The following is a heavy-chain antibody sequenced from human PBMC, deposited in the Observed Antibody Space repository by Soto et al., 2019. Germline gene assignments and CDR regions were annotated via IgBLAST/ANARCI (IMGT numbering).Heavy chain of an antibody. CDR2: ISYDGNNK. CDR3: AKDEVLVVAVARDYYGMDV. CDR1: GFTFSSYG. J-gene: IGHJ6*02. D-gene: IGHD2-15*01. V-gene: IGHV3-30*18. Sequence: GGSLRLSCAASGFTFSSYGMHWVRQAPGKGLEWVAVISYDGNNKYYADSVKGRFTISRDNSKNTLYLQMSSLRAEDTAVYYCAKDEVLVVAVARDYYGMDVWGQGTTVTVSS.